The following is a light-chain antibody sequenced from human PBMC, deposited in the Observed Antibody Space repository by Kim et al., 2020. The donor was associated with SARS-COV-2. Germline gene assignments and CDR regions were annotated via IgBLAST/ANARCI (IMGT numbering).Light chain of an antibody. CDR1: SIDVSLYSY. CDR3: SSYTVANTFV. CDR2: DVS. V-gene: IGLV2-14*03. J-gene: IGLJ1*01. Sequence: GQSVRISCAGTSIDVSLYSYVSWYRQHPGKAPEVLISDVSQRPSGVSGRFSGSKSGSTASLTISGLQAEDEADYYCSSYTVANTFVFGSGTKVIVL.